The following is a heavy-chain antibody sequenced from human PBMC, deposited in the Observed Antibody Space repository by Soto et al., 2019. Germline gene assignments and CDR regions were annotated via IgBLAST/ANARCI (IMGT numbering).Heavy chain of an antibody. CDR2: IIPLFGTP. D-gene: IGHD3-10*01. Sequence: QVQLVQSGAEVKKPGSSVKVSCKASGGTFSNYAINWVRQAPGQGLEWMGGIIPLFGTPNYAQKFQGRVTFTAHKSTSTAYMELRSLRSDDTAVYYCARDYGSGSYYNRYFDYWGQGTLVTVSS. CDR1: GGTFSNYA. CDR3: ARDYGSGSYYNRYFDY. J-gene: IGHJ4*02. V-gene: IGHV1-69*06.